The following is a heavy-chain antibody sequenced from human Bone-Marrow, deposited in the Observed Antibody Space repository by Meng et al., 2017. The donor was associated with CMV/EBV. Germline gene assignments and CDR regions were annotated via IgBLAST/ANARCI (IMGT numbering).Heavy chain of an antibody. CDR1: GGSISSGDYY. CDR3: ARMIAAAFDY. CDR2: IYYSGST. V-gene: IGHV4-61*08. D-gene: IGHD6-13*01. Sequence: SETLSLTCTVSGGSISSGDYYWSWIRQPPGKGLEWIGYIYYSGSTNYNPSLKSRVTISVDTSQNQFSLKLSSVTAADTAVYYCARMIAAAFDYWGQGTLVTVSS. J-gene: IGHJ4*02.